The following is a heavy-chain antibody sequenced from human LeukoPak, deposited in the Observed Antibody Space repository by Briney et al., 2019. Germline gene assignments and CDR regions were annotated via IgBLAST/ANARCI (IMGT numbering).Heavy chain of an antibody. CDR3: ARHEGNYYDSSGADY. V-gene: IGHV4-59*08. CDR2: IYYSGST. Sequence: SETLSLTCTVSGGSISSYYWSWIRQPPGKGLEWIGYIYYSGSTNYNPSLKSRVTISVDTSKSQFSLKLSSVTAADTAVYYCARHEGNYYDSSGADYWGQGTLVTVSS. D-gene: IGHD3-22*01. J-gene: IGHJ4*02. CDR1: GGSISSYY.